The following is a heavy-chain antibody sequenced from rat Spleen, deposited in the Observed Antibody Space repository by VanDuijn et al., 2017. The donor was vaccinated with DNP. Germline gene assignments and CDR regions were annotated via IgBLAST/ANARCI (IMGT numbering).Heavy chain of an antibody. D-gene: IGHD1-7*01. CDR1: GFTFSAYA. CDR2: ITYDGSRT. CDR3: ARQGSYYGYGWFAY. V-gene: IGHV5-17*01. Sequence: EVQLVESGGGLVQPGRSLKLSCAASGFTFSAYALAWVRQAPKKGLEWVATITYDGSRTYYRDSVKGRFTISRDKAKNTLYLQMDSLRSEDTATYYGARQGSYYGYGWFAYWGQGTLVTVSS. J-gene: IGHJ3*01.